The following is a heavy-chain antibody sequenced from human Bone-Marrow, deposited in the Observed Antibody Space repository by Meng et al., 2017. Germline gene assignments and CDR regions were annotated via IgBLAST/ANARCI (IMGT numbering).Heavy chain of an antibody. CDR3: ARDLIKDIVVVVAATPPVSYYGMDV. CDR1: GCVLYV. Sequence: SVKVSCKASGCVLYVFWVRQAPGQGLEWMGGIIPIFGTANYAQKFQGRVTITADKSTSTAYMELSSLRSEDTAVYYCARDLIKDIVVVVAATPPVSYYGMDVWGQGTTVTVSS. CDR2: IIPIFGTA. V-gene: IGHV1-69*06. D-gene: IGHD2-15*01. J-gene: IGHJ6*02.